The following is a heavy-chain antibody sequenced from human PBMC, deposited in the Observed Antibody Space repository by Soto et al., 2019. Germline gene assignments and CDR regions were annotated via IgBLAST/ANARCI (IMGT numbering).Heavy chain of an antibody. J-gene: IGHJ4*02. CDR3: AAGVVY. Sequence: SLRLSCAASGFTFSRYWMTWVRQAPGKGLEWVANIKQDGSQKYYVDSVKGRFTISRDNSKNTLYLQMNSLRAEDTAVYYCAAGVVYWGQGTLVTVSS. V-gene: IGHV3-7*01. CDR1: GFTFSRYW. D-gene: IGHD3-10*01. CDR2: IKQDGSQK.